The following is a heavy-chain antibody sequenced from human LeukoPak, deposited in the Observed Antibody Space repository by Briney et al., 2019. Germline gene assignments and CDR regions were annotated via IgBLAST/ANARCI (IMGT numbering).Heavy chain of an antibody. V-gene: IGHV3-66*01. D-gene: IGHD6-19*01. CDR3: ARDQWGIAVAGIDRTGDAFDI. CDR2: IYSGGST. Sequence: GGSLRLSCAASGFTVSSNYISWVRQAPGKGLEWVSVIYSGGSTYYADSVKGRFTISRDNSKNTLYLQMNSLRAEDTAVYYCARDQWGIAVAGIDRTGDAFDIWGQGTMVTVSS. CDR1: GFTVSSNY. J-gene: IGHJ3*02.